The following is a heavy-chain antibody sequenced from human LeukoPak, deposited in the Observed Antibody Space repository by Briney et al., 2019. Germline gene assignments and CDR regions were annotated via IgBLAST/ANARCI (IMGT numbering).Heavy chain of an antibody. CDR1: GGSISSSSYY. CDR2: FYNRGSA. D-gene: IGHD3-10*01. J-gene: IGHJ4*02. V-gene: IGHV4-39*07. CDR3: ATTNVLLWFGELSKTAYFGY. Sequence: PSETLSLTCTVSGGSISSSSYYWGWIRQPPGKGLDWIGSFYNRGSAYSNPSLKSRVTISVDTSKNQFSLKLSSVTAADTAVYYCATTNVLLWFGELSKTAYFGYWGQGTLVTVSS.